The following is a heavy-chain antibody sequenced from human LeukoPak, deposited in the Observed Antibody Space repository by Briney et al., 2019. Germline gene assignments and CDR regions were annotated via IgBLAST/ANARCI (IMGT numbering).Heavy chain of an antibody. Sequence: SETLSLTCTVSGGSISSSYYYWGWIRQPPGKGLEWIGSMYYSGSTYYNPSLKSRATISVNSSRNQFSRRLTAVTAADTAVYYGARKGSSNWFDPWGQGNLVTVSS. J-gene: IGHJ5*02. V-gene: IGHV4-39*01. D-gene: IGHD3-10*01. CDR1: GGSISSSYYY. CDR3: ARKGSSNWFDP. CDR2: MYYSGST.